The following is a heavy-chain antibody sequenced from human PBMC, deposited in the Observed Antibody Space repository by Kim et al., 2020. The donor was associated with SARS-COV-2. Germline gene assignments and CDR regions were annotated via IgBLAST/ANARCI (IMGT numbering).Heavy chain of an antibody. CDR3: ARSYTLLWFGEFRPGDYYYGMDV. V-gene: IGHV1-8*01. CDR2: MNPNSGNT. D-gene: IGHD3-10*01. CDR1: GYTFTSYD. Sequence: ASVKVSCKASGYTFTSYDINWVRQATGQGLEWMGWMNPNSGNTGYAQKFQGRVTMTRNTSISTAYMELSSLRSEDTAVYYCARSYTLLWFGEFRPGDYYYGMDVWGQGTTVTVSS. J-gene: IGHJ6*02.